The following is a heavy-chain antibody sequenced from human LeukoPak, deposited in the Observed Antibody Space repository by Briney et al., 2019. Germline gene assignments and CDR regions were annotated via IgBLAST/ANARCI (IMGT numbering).Heavy chain of an antibody. CDR3: AKDRGSGSHHGFDY. D-gene: IGHD1-26*01. CDR1: GFTFSSYS. J-gene: IGHJ4*02. Sequence: GGSLRLSCAASGFTFSSYSMNWVRQAPGKGLEWVSYISSSSSTIYYADSVKGRFTISRDNAKNSLYLQMNSLRAEDTAVYYCAKDRGSGSHHGFDYWGQGTLVTVSS. CDR2: ISSSSSTI. V-gene: IGHV3-48*01.